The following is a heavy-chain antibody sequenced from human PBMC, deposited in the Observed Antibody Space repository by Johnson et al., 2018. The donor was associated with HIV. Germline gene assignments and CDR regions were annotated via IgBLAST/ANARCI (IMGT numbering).Heavy chain of an antibody. CDR3: TTMSALWFGDIHVFGDGFDI. D-gene: IGHD3-10*01. V-gene: IGHV3-15*01. Sequence: EVQLVESGGGLVKPGGSLRLSGAASEFTLSNAWMSWVRQVPGKGLEWVGRINRKSDGGTTDYAAAVKGRFIISRDDSKTTLYLQMNRPKTEDTAMYYCTTMSALWFGDIHVFGDGFDIWGQGTMVTVSS. CDR1: EFTLSNAW. CDR2: INRKSDGGTT. J-gene: IGHJ3*02.